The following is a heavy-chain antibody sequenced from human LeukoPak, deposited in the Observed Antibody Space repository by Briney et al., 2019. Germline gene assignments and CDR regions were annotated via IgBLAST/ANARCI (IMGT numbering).Heavy chain of an antibody. CDR2: ITSRGTYI. V-gene: IGHV3-21*01. D-gene: IGHD1-26*01. J-gene: IGHJ6*03. CDR3: ARDPYSGNYGNYYYYYMDV. Sequence: GGSLRLSCATSGFTFNNYNMNWVRQAPGRALEWVSSITSRGTYIFYADSVKGRFTISRDNAKNSLSLQMNSLGPEDTAVYYCARDPYSGNYGNYYYYYMDVWDKGTTVTISS. CDR1: GFTFNNYN.